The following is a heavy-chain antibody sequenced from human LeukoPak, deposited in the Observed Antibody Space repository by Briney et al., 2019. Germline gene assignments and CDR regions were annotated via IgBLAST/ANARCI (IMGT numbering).Heavy chain of an antibody. CDR1: GGTFSSYA. J-gene: IGHJ6*04. V-gene: IGHV1-69*13. D-gene: IGHD3-10*01. CDR2: IIPIFGTA. Sequence: GASVKVSCKASGGTFSSYAISWVRPAPGKGLAWMGGIIPIFGTANYAQKFQGRVTLTADESTSTAYMELSSLRSEDTAVYYCARDRRITMVRGVMVPYGMDVWGKGTTVTVSS. CDR3: ARDRRITMVRGVMVPYGMDV.